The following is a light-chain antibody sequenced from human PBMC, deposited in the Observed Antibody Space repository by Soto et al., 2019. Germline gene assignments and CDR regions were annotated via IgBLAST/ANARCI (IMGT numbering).Light chain of an antibody. CDR3: AAWDDSLSVHVV. V-gene: IGLV1-47*02. J-gene: IGLJ2*01. Sequence: QPVLTQPPSASGTPGQRVTISCSGSSSNIGSNYVYWYQQLPGTAPKLLIYSNNQRPSGVPDRFSGSKSGTSASLAISGLRSEDEADYYCAAWDDSLSVHVVFGGGTKLTVL. CDR1: SSNIGSNY. CDR2: SNN.